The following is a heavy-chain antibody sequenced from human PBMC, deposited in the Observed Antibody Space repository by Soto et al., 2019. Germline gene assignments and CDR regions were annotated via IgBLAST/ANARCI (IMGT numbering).Heavy chain of an antibody. CDR3: AKFENFDY. Sequence: PGGSLRLSCAASGLTFSSYAMSWVRQAPGKGMEGVSAISGSGGSTYDADSVKGRFTISRDNSKNRLYLQMNSLGAEDTAVYYCAKFENFDYWGQGTLVTVSS. D-gene: IGHD3-9*01. CDR2: ISGSGGST. V-gene: IGHV3-23*01. CDR1: GLTFSSYA. J-gene: IGHJ4*02.